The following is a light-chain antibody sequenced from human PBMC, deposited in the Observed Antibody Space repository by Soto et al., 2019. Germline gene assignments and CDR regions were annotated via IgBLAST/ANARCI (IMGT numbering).Light chain of an antibody. V-gene: IGKV1-5*03. CDR3: QQDSTYTPRP. J-gene: IGKJ1*01. CDR2: KAS. CDR1: QSISIW. Sequence: EIQMTQNNSTLAASVGDRVTITWRASQSISIWLAWYQQKPGKAPKILIYKASSLESGVPSRFSGSGSGTEFTLTISSLQPDDFATYYCQQDSTYTPRPFGQGTIVAIK.